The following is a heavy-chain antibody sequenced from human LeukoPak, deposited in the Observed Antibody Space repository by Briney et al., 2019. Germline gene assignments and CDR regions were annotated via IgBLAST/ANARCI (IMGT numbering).Heavy chain of an antibody. D-gene: IGHD3-10*01. CDR2: LRGNDET. Sequence: GGSLRLSCAASGISFRNYAMSWVPQAPARGPEWVSSLRGNDETFYADSVKGRFTLSRDDSRNTVYLQLNNLRVEDTAIYYCARASWVSDPDAVRWGQGTQVTVSS. CDR3: ARASWVSDPDAVR. V-gene: IGHV3-23*01. J-gene: IGHJ4*02. CDR1: GISFRNYA.